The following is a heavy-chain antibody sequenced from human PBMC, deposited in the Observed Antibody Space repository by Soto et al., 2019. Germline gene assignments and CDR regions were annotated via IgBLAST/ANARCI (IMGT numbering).Heavy chain of an antibody. D-gene: IGHD2-2*03. CDR1: GYTFTSYA. Sequence: GVSVKVSCKASGYTFTSYAMHWVRQAPGQRLEWMGWINAGNGNTKYSQKFQGRVTITRDTSASTAYMELSSLRSEDTAVYYCAREDGYCSSTSCLPDNWFDPWGQGTLVTVSS. J-gene: IGHJ5*02. CDR2: INAGNGNT. V-gene: IGHV1-3*01. CDR3: AREDGYCSSTSCLPDNWFDP.